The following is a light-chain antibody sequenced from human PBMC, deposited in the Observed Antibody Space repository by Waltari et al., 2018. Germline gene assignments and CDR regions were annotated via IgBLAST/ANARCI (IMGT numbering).Light chain of an antibody. Sequence: DIQMTQSPSTLSASVGDRVTITCRASQNINYWLAWYQQKPGKAPNLLIYNASSLESGVPSRFSGRGSGTEFTLTISSLQPGDFATYYCQQYNSFPWTFGQGTKVEIK. J-gene: IGKJ1*01. CDR3: QQYNSFPWT. CDR1: QNINYW. CDR2: NAS. V-gene: IGKV1-5*03.